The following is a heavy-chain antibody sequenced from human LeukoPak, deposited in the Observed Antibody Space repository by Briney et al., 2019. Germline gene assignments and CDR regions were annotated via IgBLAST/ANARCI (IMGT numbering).Heavy chain of an antibody. CDR1: GGSISSSSYY. CDR3: ARDLLPFWSGYVVGYYMDV. J-gene: IGHJ6*03. Sequence: SETLSLTCTVSGGSISSSSYYWGWIRQPPGKGLEWIGSIYYSGSTYYNPSLKSRVTISVDTSKNQFSLKLSSVTAADTAVYYCARDLLPFWSGYVVGYYMDVWGKGTTVTVSS. V-gene: IGHV4-39*07. CDR2: IYYSGST. D-gene: IGHD3-3*01.